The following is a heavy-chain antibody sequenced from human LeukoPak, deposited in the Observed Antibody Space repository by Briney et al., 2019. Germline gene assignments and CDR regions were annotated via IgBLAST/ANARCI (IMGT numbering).Heavy chain of an antibody. Sequence: SETLSLTCAVYGGSFSGYYWSWIRQPPGKGLEWIGYIYYSGSTNYNPSLKSRVTISVDTSKNQFSLKLSSVTAADTAVYYCARVLPGRLGEFYYFDYWGQGTLVTVSS. CDR3: ARVLPGRLGEFYYFDY. J-gene: IGHJ4*02. D-gene: IGHD3-16*01. CDR2: IYYSGST. CDR1: GGSFSGYY. V-gene: IGHV4-59*01.